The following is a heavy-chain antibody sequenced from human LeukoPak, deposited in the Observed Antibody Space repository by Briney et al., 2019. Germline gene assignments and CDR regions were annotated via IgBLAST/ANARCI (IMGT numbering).Heavy chain of an antibody. CDR3: ARHKSGSAMGH. D-gene: IGHD3-10*01. J-gene: IGHJ4*02. V-gene: IGHV4-39*01. CDR2: IYYSGST. Sequence: ASETLSLTCTVSGGSISSSSYYWGWIRQPPGKGLEWIGSIYYSGSTYYNPSLKSRVTISVDTSKNQFSLKLSSVTAADTAVYYCARHKSGSAMGHWGQGTLVTVSS. CDR1: GGSISSSSYY.